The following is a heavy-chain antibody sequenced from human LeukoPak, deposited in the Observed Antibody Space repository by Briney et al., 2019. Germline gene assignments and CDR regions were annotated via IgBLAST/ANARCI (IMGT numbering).Heavy chain of an antibody. CDR2: INPYSSGT. D-gene: IGHD3-22*01. Sequence: ASVKVSCKASGYTFTGYYIHWVRQAPGQGLEWMGWINPYSSGTAYAQKFVGRVTMTRDTSIRAAYMELRRLRSDDTAVYYCARVDDRGHYYDSSGPRKLFDYWGQGTLVTVSS. CDR1: GYTFTGYY. J-gene: IGHJ4*02. CDR3: ARVDDRGHYYDSSGPRKLFDY. V-gene: IGHV1-2*02.